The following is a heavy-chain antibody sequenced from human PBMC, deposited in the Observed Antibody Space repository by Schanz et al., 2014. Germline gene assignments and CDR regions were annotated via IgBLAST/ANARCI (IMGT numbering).Heavy chain of an antibody. J-gene: IGHJ6*02. D-gene: IGHD6-13*01. CDR1: GFTFNSYA. V-gene: IGHV3-23*01. Sequence: DVQLLESGGGLVQPGGSLRLSCAASGFTFNSYAMTWVRQAPGKGLEWVSSISHSGGSKYYADSVKGRFTISRDNSENTLYLQMNSLSADDTAVVYCAREEGWGIAAAGPKHYYYGMDVWGQGTTVTVSS. CDR2: ISHSGGSK. CDR3: AREEGWGIAAAGPKHYYYGMDV.